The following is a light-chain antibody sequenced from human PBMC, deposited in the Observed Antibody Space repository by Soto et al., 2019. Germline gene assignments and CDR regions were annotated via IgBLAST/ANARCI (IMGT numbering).Light chain of an antibody. CDR3: MQGTHFPFT. CDR2: KVS. V-gene: IGKV2-24*01. J-gene: IGKJ4*01. CDR1: QSLLHSDGNTS. Sequence: EIVMTQTPLSSPVTVGQPASISCSSSQSLLHSDGNTSLSWLQQRPGQPPRLLIYKVSNRFSGVPVRCSGSGAGTDFTLKISRVEAEDVGFYYCMQGTHFPFTFGGGTKVEIK.